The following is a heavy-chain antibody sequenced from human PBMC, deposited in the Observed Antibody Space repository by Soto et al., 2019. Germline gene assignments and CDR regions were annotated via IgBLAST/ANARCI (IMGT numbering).Heavy chain of an antibody. J-gene: IGHJ4*02. CDR2: ISYDGSNK. D-gene: IGHD5-18*01. CDR1: GFTFSSYA. V-gene: IGHV3-30-3*01. Sequence: PGGSLRLSCAASGFTFSSYAMHWVRQAPGKGLEWVAVISYDGSNKYYADSVKGRFTISRDNSKNTLYLQMNSLRAEDTAVYYCARDPLSPWIQLAERAYLDYWGQGTLVTVSS. CDR3: ARDPLSPWIQLAERAYLDY.